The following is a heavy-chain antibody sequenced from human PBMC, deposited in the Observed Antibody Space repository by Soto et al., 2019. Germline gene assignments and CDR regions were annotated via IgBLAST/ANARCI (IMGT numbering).Heavy chain of an antibody. Sequence: WGSLRLSCAASGFTFSSYAMSWVRQAPGKGLGWVSAISSSGVSTFYADSVKGRFTISRDNSRNTLYLQMNSLRAEDTAIYYCAKYQPMTQPRPYFDYWGQGTLVTVSS. J-gene: IGHJ4*02. CDR3: AKYQPMTQPRPYFDY. CDR2: ISSSGVST. D-gene: IGHD3-22*01. CDR1: GFTFSSYA. V-gene: IGHV3-23*01.